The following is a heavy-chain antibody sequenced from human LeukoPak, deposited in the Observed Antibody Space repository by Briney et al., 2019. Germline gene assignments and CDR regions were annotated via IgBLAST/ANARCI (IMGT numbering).Heavy chain of an antibody. Sequence: PSETLSLTCAVYGGSFSGHYWSWIRQPPGKGLEWIGEINHSGSTNYNPSLKSRVTISVDTSKNQFSLKLSSVTAADTAVYYCARSHAYRFGEFYDALDIWGQGTMVTVSS. D-gene: IGHD3-10*01. V-gene: IGHV4-34*01. CDR1: GGSFSGHY. CDR2: INHSGST. CDR3: ARSHAYRFGEFYDALDI. J-gene: IGHJ3*02.